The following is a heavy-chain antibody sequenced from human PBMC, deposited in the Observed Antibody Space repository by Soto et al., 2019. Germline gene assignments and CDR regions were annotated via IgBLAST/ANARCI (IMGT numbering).Heavy chain of an antibody. D-gene: IGHD3-10*01. CDR3: ARGGITMVRGVYYYGMDV. CDR1: GGSISSYY. Sequence: QVQLQESGPGLVKPSETLSLTCTVSGGSISSYYWSWIRQPPGKGLEWIGYIYYSGSTNYNPSLSSRGTISVDTSKNLFSLRPSSVTAADSAVYYCARGGITMVRGVYYYGMDVWGQGTTVTVSS. J-gene: IGHJ6*02. CDR2: IYYSGST. V-gene: IGHV4-59*01.